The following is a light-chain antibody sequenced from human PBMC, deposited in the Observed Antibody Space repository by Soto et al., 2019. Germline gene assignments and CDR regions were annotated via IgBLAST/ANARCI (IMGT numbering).Light chain of an antibody. CDR1: ISDVGGYNY. CDR2: EVS. J-gene: IGLJ2*01. V-gene: IGLV2-14*01. Sequence: QSALTQPASVSGSPGQSITISCTGTISDVGGYNYVSWYQHHPGKAPKLIIYEVSNRPSGVSNRFSGSKSGNTASLTISGLQAEDETDYYCSSYTSDNTLVFGGGTKLTVL. CDR3: SSYTSDNTLV.